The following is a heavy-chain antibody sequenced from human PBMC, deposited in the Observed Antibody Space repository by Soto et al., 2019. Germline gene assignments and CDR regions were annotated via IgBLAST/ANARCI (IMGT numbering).Heavy chain of an antibody. J-gene: IGHJ4*02. CDR2: VSPYNGNA. Sequence: VKVSCKTSGYTFRNYAISWVRQTPGQGLEWMGWVSPYNGNANYTQKFQGRVTMTTDTSTATAHMELTSLRSDDTAMYYCARGISLIMAAPGYWGQGTLVTVSS. V-gene: IGHV1-18*04. D-gene: IGHD3-22*01. CDR1: GYTFRNYA. CDR3: ARGISLIMAAPGY.